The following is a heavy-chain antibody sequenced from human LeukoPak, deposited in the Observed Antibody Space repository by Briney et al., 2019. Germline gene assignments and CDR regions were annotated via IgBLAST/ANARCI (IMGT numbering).Heavy chain of an antibody. Sequence: SETLSLTCAVYGGSFSGYNWSWIRQPPGKGLEWIGEINHSGSTNYNPSLKSRVTISVDTSKNQFSLKLSSVTAADTAVCYCARARGYSYGDFDYWGQGTLVTVSS. V-gene: IGHV4-34*01. CDR1: GGSFSGYN. D-gene: IGHD5-18*01. J-gene: IGHJ4*02. CDR3: ARARGYSYGDFDY. CDR2: INHSGST.